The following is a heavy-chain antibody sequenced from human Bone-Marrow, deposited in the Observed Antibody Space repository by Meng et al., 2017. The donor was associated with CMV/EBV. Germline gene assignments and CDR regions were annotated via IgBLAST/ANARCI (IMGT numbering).Heavy chain of an antibody. Sequence: GESLKISCAASGFTFSRDGMHWVRQGPDKGLEWLAYIRYDANNKFYADSVKGRFTISRDNSKNILYLQMNNLRIGDTAVYYCAKEWQLLGWGQGTLVTVPQ. CDR2: IRYDANNK. D-gene: IGHD6-6*01. J-gene: IGHJ4*02. CDR3: AKEWQLLG. CDR1: GFTFSRDG. V-gene: IGHV3-30*02.